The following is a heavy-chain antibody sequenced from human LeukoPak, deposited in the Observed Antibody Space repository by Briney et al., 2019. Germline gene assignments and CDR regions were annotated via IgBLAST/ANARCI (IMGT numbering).Heavy chain of an antibody. CDR2: IYHSGST. V-gene: IGHV4-38-2*01. CDR1: GYSISSGYY. Sequence: PSENLSLNCAVSGYSISSGYYWGWIRQPPGQGLEWIGNIYHSGSTYYNPSVKSRVNISVDTSKNQFSLKLSSVTAADTAVYYCARLVWGSLTGYYFDYWGQGTLVTVSS. CDR3: ARLVWGSLTGYYFDY. D-gene: IGHD3-16*01. J-gene: IGHJ4*02.